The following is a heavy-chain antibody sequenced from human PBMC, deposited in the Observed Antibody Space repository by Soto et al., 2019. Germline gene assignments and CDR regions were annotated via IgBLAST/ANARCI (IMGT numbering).Heavy chain of an antibody. CDR1: GFTFSSYG. J-gene: IGHJ4*02. Sequence: GGSLRLSCAASGFTFSSYGMHWVRQAPGKGLEWVAVIWYDGSNKYYVDSVKGRFTISRDNSKNTLYLQMDTLRAEDTAVYYCARVRDGDYVIDYWGQGTLVTVSS. V-gene: IGHV3-33*01. CDR3: ARVRDGDYVIDY. D-gene: IGHD4-17*01. CDR2: IWYDGSNK.